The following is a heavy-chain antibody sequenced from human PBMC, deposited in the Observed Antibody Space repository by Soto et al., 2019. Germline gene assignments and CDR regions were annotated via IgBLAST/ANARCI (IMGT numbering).Heavy chain of an antibody. CDR3: ARVSNTYYYDSSGYYPIYYYGMDV. Sequence: SETLSLTCAVSGGSISSYYWSWIRQPPGKGLEWIGYIYYSGSTNYNPSLKSRVTISVDTSKNQFSLKLSSVTAADTAVYYCARVSNTYYYDSSGYYPIYYYGMDVWGQGTTVTSP. CDR1: GGSISSYY. CDR2: IYYSGST. V-gene: IGHV4-59*01. D-gene: IGHD3-22*01. J-gene: IGHJ6*02.